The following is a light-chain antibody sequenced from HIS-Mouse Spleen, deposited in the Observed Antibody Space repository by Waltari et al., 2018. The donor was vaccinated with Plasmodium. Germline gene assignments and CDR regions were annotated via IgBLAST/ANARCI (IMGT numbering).Light chain of an antibody. CDR3: QVWDSSSDHVV. V-gene: IGLV3-21*03. CDR2: ADS. J-gene: IGLJ2*01. Sequence: SYVLTQPPSVSVAPGKTARITWGGNKLGRKSVTGYQQKPGQAPVLVVYADSDRPSGIPERFSGSNSGNTATLTISRVEAGDEADYYCQVWDSSSDHVVFGGGTKLTVL. CDR1: KLGRKS.